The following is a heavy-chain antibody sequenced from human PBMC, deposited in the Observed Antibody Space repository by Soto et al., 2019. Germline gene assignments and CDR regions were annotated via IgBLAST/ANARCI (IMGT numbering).Heavy chain of an antibody. CDR2: ISSSSSYT. D-gene: IGHD2-2*01. Sequence: KSRWSVRLSCSASVFTFSDYYMSWIRQAPGKGLEWVSYISSSSSYTNYADSVKGRFTISRDNAKNSLYLQMNSLRAEDTAVYYCARYRSTSSGMDVWGQGTTVTVSS. J-gene: IGHJ6*02. CDR3: ARYRSTSSGMDV. CDR1: VFTFSDYY. V-gene: IGHV3-11*06.